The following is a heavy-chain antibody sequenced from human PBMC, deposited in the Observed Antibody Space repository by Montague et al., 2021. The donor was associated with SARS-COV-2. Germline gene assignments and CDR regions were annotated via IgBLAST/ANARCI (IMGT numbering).Heavy chain of an antibody. CDR3: ARHGKTRIAMVVEDIGDFDY. CDR2: IYYSGST. Sequence: SETLSLTCTVSGGSISSSSYYWGWIRQPPGKGLEWIGSIYYSGSTYYNPSLKSRVTISVDTSKNQFSLKLSSVTAADTAVYYCARHGKTRIAMVVEDIGDFDYWGQGTLVTVSS. V-gene: IGHV4-39*01. CDR1: GGSISSSSYY. J-gene: IGHJ4*02. D-gene: IGHD3-22*01.